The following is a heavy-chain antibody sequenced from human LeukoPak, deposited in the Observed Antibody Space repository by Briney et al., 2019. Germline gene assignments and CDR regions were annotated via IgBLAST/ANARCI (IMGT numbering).Heavy chain of an antibody. CDR2: ISSSSSYI. D-gene: IGHD3-10*01. J-gene: IGHJ4*02. Sequence: GGSLRLSCAASGFTFSSYSMNWVRQAPGKGLEWVSSISSSSSYIYYADSVKGRFTISRDNAKNSLYLQMNSLRAEDTAVYYCAKVNYYAPGIYFNSRPAPLDYWGQGTLVTVSS. CDR3: AKVNYYAPGIYFNSRPAPLDY. CDR1: GFTFSSYS. V-gene: IGHV3-21*01.